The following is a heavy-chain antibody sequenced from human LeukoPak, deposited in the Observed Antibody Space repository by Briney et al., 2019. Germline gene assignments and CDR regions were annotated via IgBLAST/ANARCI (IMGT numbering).Heavy chain of an antibody. CDR2: IIPIFGTA. D-gene: IGHD3-10*01. V-gene: IGHV1-69*13. Sequence: SVKVCCKASGGTFNSYAISWVRQAPGQGLEWMGGIIPIFGTANYAQKFQGRVTITADESTSTAYMELSSLRSEDTAVYYCARNLWFGELLLDYWGQGTLVTVSS. CDR1: GGTFNSYA. CDR3: ARNLWFGELLLDY. J-gene: IGHJ4*02.